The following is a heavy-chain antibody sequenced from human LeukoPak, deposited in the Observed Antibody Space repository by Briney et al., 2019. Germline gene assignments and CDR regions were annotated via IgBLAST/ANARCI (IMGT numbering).Heavy chain of an antibody. CDR1: GYTFNGYY. CDR2: INPNSGGT. D-gene: IGHD1-14*01. CDR3: ARGPDGAYYFDS. Sequence: ASVKVSCQASGYTFNGYYIHWVRQAPGQGLEWMGWINPNSGGTNIAQKFQGRVTMTRDTSISTAYMDLSRLRSDDTAVYFCARGPDGAYYFDSWGQGTLVSVSS. V-gene: IGHV1-2*02. J-gene: IGHJ4*02.